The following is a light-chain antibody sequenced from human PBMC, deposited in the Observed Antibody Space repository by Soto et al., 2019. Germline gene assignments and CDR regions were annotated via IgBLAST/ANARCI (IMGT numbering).Light chain of an antibody. J-gene: IGLJ2*01. CDR3: CSYAASGTLV. CDR1: SSDVGSYNL. V-gene: IGLV2-23*01. CDR2: EGS. Sequence: QSALTQPASVSGSPGQSITISCTGTSSDVGSYNLVSWYQHHPGKAPKLMIYEGSKRPSGVSNRFSGSKSGNTASLTISGLQAEDEADYYCCSYAASGTLVFGGGTKVTVL.